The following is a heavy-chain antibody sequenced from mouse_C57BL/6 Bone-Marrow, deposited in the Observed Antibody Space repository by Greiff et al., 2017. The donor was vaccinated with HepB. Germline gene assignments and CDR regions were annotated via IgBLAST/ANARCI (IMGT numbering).Heavy chain of an antibody. CDR1: GIDFSRYW. V-gene: IGHV4-1*01. D-gene: IGHD1-1*01. CDR2: INPDSSTI. J-gene: IGHJ1*03. CDR3: ARLITTVVDYWYFDV. Sequence: EVKLQESGGGLVQPGGSLKLSCAASGIDFSRYWMSWVRRAPGKGLEWIGEINPDSSTINYAPSLKDKFIISRDNAKNTLYLQMSKVRSEDTALYYCARLITTVVDYWYFDVWGTGTTVTVSS.